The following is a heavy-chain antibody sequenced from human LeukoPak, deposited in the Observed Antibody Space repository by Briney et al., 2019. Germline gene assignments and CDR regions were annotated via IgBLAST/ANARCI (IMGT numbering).Heavy chain of an antibody. D-gene: IGHD3-16*02. CDR2: ISGSGGST. CDR3: AKVLDDYVWGSYRYDSFDY. CDR1: GFTVSGNY. J-gene: IGHJ4*02. Sequence: PGGSLRLSCAASGFTVSGNYMSWVRQAPGKGLEWVSAISGSGGSTYYADSVKGRFTISRDNSKNTLYLQMNSLRAEDTAVYYCAKVLDDYVWGSYRYDSFDYWGQGTLVTVSS. V-gene: IGHV3-23*01.